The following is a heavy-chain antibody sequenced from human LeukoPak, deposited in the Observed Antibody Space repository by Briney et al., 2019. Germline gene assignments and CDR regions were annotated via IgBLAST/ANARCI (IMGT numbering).Heavy chain of an antibody. D-gene: IGHD6-6*01. V-gene: IGHV4-61*02. CDR2: IYTSGST. CDR1: GGSISSGSYY. CDR3: ARFSIAARPGAFDI. J-gene: IGHJ3*02. Sequence: SQTLSLTCTVSGGSISSGSYYWSWIRQPAGKGLEWIGRIYTSGSTNYNPSLKSRVTISVDTSMNQFSLKLSSVTAADTAVYYCARFSIAARPGAFDIWGQGTMVTVSS.